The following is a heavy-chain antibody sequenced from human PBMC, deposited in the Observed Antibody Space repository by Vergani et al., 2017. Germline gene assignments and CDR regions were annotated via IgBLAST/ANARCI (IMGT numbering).Heavy chain of an antibody. V-gene: IGHV4-34*01. J-gene: IGHJ6*02. CDR2: IYHSGST. Sequence: QVQLQQWGAGLLKPSETLSLTCAVYGGSFSGYYWSWIRQPPGKGLEWIGEIYHSGSTNYNPSLKSRVTISVDKSKNQFSLKLSSVTAADTAVYYCARGPTVTSVLYYYGMDVWGQGTTVTVSS. D-gene: IGHD4-17*01. CDR3: ARGPTVTSVLYYYGMDV. CDR1: GGSFSGYY.